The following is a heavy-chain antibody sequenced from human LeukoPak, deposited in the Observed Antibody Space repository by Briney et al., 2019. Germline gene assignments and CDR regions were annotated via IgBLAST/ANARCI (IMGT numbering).Heavy chain of an antibody. D-gene: IGHD6-13*01. CDR3: ARLIAAAFDP. Sequence: ASVKVSCKASGYTFTSYYMHWVRQAPGQGLEWMGIINPSGGSTSYAQKFQGRVTMTRDMSTSTVYMELSSLRSDDTAVYYCARLIAAAFDPWGQGTLVTVSS. CDR1: GYTFTSYY. CDR2: INPSGGST. V-gene: IGHV1-46*01. J-gene: IGHJ5*02.